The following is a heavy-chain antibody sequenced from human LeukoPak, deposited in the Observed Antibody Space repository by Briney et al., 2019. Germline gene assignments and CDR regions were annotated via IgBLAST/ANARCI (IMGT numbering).Heavy chain of an antibody. CDR3: ARERSSWYYLDY. J-gene: IGHJ4*02. Sequence: SQTLSLTCVISGDSVSSNIATWNWIRQSPSRGLEWLGRTYYRSQWYYDYAVSVRSRITINPGTSKNQLSLQLSSVTPEDTAVYFCARERSSWYYLDYWGQGMLVTVSS. CDR1: GDSVSSNIAT. CDR2: TYYRSQWYY. D-gene: IGHD6-13*01. V-gene: IGHV6-1*01.